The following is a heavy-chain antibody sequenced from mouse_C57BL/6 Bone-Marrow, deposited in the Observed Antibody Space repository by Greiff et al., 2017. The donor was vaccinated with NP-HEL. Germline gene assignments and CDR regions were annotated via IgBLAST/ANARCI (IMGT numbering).Heavy chain of an antibody. V-gene: IGHV1-64*01. CDR3: ARYDGYYAY. D-gene: IGHD2-3*01. CDR2: IHPNSGST. CDR1: GYTFTSYW. J-gene: IGHJ3*01. Sequence: QVHVKQPGAELVKPGASVKLSCKASGYTFTSYWMHWVKQRPGQGLEWIGMIHPNSGSTNYNEKFKSKATLTVDKSSSTAYMQLSSLTSEDSAVYDCARYDGYYAYWGQGTLVTVSA.